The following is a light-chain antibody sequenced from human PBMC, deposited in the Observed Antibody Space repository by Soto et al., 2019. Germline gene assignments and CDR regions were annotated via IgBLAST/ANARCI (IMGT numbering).Light chain of an antibody. V-gene: IGKV3-11*01. CDR3: QQRSNWPT. Sequence: EIVLTQSPATLSLSPGERATFSCRASQSVSNFIAWYEQKPGQAPRILIYDAFHRATGIPARFRGSGSGTDFTLTISSLEPEDFAVDYCQQRSNWPTFGGGTKVDIK. CDR2: DAF. J-gene: IGKJ4*01. CDR1: QSVSNF.